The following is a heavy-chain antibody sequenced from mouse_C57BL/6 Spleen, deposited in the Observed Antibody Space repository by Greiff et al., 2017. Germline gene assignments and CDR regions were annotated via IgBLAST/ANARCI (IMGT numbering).Heavy chain of an antibody. D-gene: IGHD2-1*01. CDR2: IDPSDSNT. CDR3: ARWGNWNFDY. CDR1: GYTFTSYW. Sequence: QVQLQQPGAELVMPGASVKLSCKASGYTFTSYWMHWVKQRPGQGLEWIGEIDPSDSNTNYNQKFKGKSTLTVDKSSNTAYMQLSSLTSEDSAVYCCARWGNWNFDYWGQGTTLTVSS. J-gene: IGHJ2*01. V-gene: IGHV1-69*01.